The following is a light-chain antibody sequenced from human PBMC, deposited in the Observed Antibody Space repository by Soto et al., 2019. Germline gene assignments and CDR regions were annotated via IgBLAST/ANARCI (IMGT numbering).Light chain of an antibody. Sequence: DIQMTQSPSTLSASVGDRVTITCRASQSISDSLAWYQQKPGKAPYLLISDASSLERGVPSRFSGSGSGTEFTLTISSMQPGDFATYYCQQYYSYPLTFGGGTKVDIK. J-gene: IGKJ4*01. CDR1: QSISDS. CDR2: DAS. V-gene: IGKV1-5*01. CDR3: QQYYSYPLT.